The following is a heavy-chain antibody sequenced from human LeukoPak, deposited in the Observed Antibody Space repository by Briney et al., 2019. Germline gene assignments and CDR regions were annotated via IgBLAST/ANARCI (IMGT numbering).Heavy chain of an antibody. Sequence: ASVKVSCKASGYTFTSYYMHWVRQAPGQGLEWMGIINPSGGSTSYARRFQGRVTMTRDTSTSTVYMELSSLRSEDTAVYYCATTYYDILTGYPRPTDYYYYGMDVWGQGTTVTVSS. J-gene: IGHJ6*02. CDR3: ATTYYDILTGYPRPTDYYYYGMDV. CDR2: INPSGGST. CDR1: GYTFTSYY. V-gene: IGHV1-46*01. D-gene: IGHD3-9*01.